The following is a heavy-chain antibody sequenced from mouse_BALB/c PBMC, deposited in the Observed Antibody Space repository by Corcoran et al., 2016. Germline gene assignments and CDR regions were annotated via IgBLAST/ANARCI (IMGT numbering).Heavy chain of an antibody. Sequence: QNQLVQSGPELKKHGETVKISCKASGYTFTNYGRNWVMQAPGKGVKWKGWINTYTGEPTYADDFKGRFPFSLETSASTAYLQINNLKNEDTATYFCARSANWGAMDYWGQGTSVTVSS. D-gene: IGHD4-1*01. CDR1: GYTFTNYG. CDR3: ARSANWGAMDY. CDR2: INTYTGEP. J-gene: IGHJ4*01. V-gene: IGHV9-3-1*01.